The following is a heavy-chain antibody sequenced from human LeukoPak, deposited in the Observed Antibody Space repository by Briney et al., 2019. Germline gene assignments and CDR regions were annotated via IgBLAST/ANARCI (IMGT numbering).Heavy chain of an antibody. V-gene: IGHV4-4*07. D-gene: IGHD2-2*01. CDR3: ARDVSSTSPASGWFDP. Sequence: SETLSLTCTVSGGSISGYYWSWIRQPAGKGLEWIGRIYTSGNTNYNPSLKSRVTISVDTSKNQFSLKLSSVTAADTAVYYCARDVSSTSPASGWFDPWGQGTLVTVSS. J-gene: IGHJ5*02. CDR2: IYTSGNT. CDR1: GGSISGYY.